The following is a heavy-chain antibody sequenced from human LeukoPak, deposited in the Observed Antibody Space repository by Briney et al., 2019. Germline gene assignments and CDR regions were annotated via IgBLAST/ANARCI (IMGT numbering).Heavy chain of an antibody. CDR1: GFTFSSYS. J-gene: IGHJ4*02. Sequence: KAGGSLRLSCAASGFTFSSYSMNWVRQAPGKGLEWVSSISSSSSYIYYADSVKGRFTISRDNAKNSLYLQMNSLRAEDTAVYYCARDPGSGSYYNGFTGYWGQGTLVTVSS. D-gene: IGHD3-10*01. CDR3: ARDPGSGSYYNGFTGY. CDR2: ISSSSSYI. V-gene: IGHV3-21*01.